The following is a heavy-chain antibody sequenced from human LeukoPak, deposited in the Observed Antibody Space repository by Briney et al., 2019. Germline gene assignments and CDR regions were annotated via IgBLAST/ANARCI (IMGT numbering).Heavy chain of an antibody. CDR2: ISGSGAT. V-gene: IGHV3-23*01. CDR3: AKRRLEDSGTYGGGFDF. Sequence: GGSLRLSCAAFGFTFSSYAMTWVRQAPGKGLEWVSVISGSGATYYADFVKGRFTISRDNSKNTLHLQMNTLTTEDTAVYYCAKRRLEDSGTYGGGFDFWGQGTMVTV. J-gene: IGHJ3*01. CDR1: GFTFSSYA. D-gene: IGHD4-23*01.